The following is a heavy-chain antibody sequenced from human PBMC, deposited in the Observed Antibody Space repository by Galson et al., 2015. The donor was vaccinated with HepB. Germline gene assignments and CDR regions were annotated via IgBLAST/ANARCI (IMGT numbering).Heavy chain of an antibody. CDR2: ISSSSSYT. D-gene: IGHD2-2*01. Sequence: SLRLSCAASGFTFSDYYMSWIRQAPGKGLEWVSYISSSSSYTNYADSVKGRFTISRDNAKNSLYLQMNSLRAEDTAVYYCAKNFRKLPAARRYYYYGMDVWGQGTTVTVSS. V-gene: IGHV3-11*06. CDR1: GFTFSDYY. CDR3: AKNFRKLPAARRYYYYGMDV. J-gene: IGHJ6*02.